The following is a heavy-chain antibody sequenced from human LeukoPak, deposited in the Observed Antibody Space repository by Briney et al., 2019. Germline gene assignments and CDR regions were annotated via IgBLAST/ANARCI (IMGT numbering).Heavy chain of an antibody. V-gene: IGHV1-69*06. CDR1: GGTFNNYA. J-gene: IGHJ4*02. CDR3: ARPRRGYSYVTQPWDY. CDR2: IIPIFTTA. Sequence: ASVKVSCKASGGTFNNYAISWVRQAPGQGLEWVGGIIPIFTTANYAQKFQGRVTITADKSTNTAYMELSSLRSDDTAVYYCARPRRGYSYVTQPWDYWGQGTLVTVSS. D-gene: IGHD5-18*01.